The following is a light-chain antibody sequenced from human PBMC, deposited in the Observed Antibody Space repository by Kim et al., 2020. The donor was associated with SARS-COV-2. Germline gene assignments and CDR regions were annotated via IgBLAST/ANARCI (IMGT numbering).Light chain of an antibody. Sequence: ATGQTARITCGGNNIGGHSVHWYQQKPGQASVLVMYYDRDRPSGIPERFSGSKSASTATLTISRVEAGDEADYYCQVWDTDTDHYVFGTGTKVTVL. V-gene: IGLV3-21*01. CDR3: QVWDTDTDHYV. J-gene: IGLJ1*01. CDR1: NIGGHS. CDR2: YDR.